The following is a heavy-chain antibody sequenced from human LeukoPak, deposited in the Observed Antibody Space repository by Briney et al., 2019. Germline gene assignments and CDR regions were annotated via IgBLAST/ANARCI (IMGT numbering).Heavy chain of an antibody. CDR1: GYTFTTYG. V-gene: IGHV1-18*01. Sequence: ASVKVSCKTSGYTFTTYGITWVGQAPGQGLEGRGWISVYNGKTNYAQKFQGRVTMTTNTSTSTAYMELRSLRSDDTAVYYCARQYSSSLYYFDYWGHGTLVTVSS. J-gene: IGHJ4*01. CDR2: ISVYNGKT. CDR3: ARQYSSSLYYFDY. D-gene: IGHD6-13*01.